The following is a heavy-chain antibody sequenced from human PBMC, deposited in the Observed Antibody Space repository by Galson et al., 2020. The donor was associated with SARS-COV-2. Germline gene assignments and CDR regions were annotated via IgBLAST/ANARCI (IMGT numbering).Heavy chain of an antibody. CDR1: GFTFNDYW. D-gene: IGHD6-19*01. Sequence: GESLKISCAVSGFTFNDYWMSWVRQAPGKGLEWVDNIRGDGSETNHADSVKGRFSISRDNAVDTLYLQMNSLRVEDTAVYYCTREGWQGGYWGQGTRVTVSS. CDR3: TREGWQGGY. J-gene: IGHJ4*02. V-gene: IGHV3-7*01. CDR2: IRGDGSET.